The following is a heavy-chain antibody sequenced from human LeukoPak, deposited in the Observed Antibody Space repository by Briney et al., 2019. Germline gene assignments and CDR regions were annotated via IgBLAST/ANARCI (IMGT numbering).Heavy chain of an antibody. CDR3: ASLYSSSMFDY. Sequence: ASVKVSCKASGYTFTSYDINWVRQATGQGLEWMGWINPNSGGTNYAQRFQGRVTMTRDTSISTAYMELSRLRSDDTAVYYCASLYSSSMFDYWGQGTLVTVSS. CDR1: GYTFTSYD. J-gene: IGHJ4*02. D-gene: IGHD6-6*01. V-gene: IGHV1-2*02. CDR2: INPNSGGT.